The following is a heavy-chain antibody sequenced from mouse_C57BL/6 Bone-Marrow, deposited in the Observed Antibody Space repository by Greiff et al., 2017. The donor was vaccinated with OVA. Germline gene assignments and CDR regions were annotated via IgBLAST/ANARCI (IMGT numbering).Heavy chain of an antibody. Sequence: QVQLQQSGPELVKPGASVKISCKASGYAFSSSWMNWVKQRPGKGLEWIGRIYPGDGDTNYNGKFKGKATLTADKSSSTAYMQLSSLTSEDSAVYFCARLLPFFAYWGQGTLVTVSA. CDR3: ARLLPFFAY. D-gene: IGHD1-1*01. J-gene: IGHJ3*01. CDR2: IYPGDGDT. CDR1: GYAFSSSW. V-gene: IGHV1-82*01.